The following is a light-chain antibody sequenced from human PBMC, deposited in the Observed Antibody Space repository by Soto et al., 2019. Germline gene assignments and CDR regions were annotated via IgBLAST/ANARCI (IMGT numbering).Light chain of an antibody. CDR1: QSVDSSY. V-gene: IGKV3-20*01. Sequence: ESVLTQSPGTLSLSPGERATLSCRASQSVDSSYLAWYQQKPGQAPRLLIYGASSRATGIPDRFSGSGSGTDFTLTISRLEPEDFAVYYCQQYGGSPPRYTFGQGTKLEIK. J-gene: IGKJ2*01. CDR3: QQYGGSPPRYT. CDR2: GAS.